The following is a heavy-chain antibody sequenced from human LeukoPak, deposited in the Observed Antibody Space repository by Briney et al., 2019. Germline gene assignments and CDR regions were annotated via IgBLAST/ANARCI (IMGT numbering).Heavy chain of an antibody. CDR1: GSTFDNYW. CDR3: ARGLLGCDGTRCLHY. CDR2: IYPGYSDT. V-gene: IGHV5-51*01. Sequence: GESLKISCEVSGSTFDNYWIAWVRQMPGKGLEWMGIIYPGYSDTRYSPSFQAQVTFSADKSISTAYLQWSSLRASDTAMYYCARGLLGCDGTRCLHYWGQGTLVTVSS. J-gene: IGHJ4*02. D-gene: IGHD2/OR15-2a*01.